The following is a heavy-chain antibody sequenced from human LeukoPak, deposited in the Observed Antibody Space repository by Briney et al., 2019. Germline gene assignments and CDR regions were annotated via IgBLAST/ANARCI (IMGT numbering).Heavy chain of an antibody. CDR2: IYSNGIT. V-gene: IGHV4-4*08. J-gene: IGHJ2*01. CDR3: ARRAYYDTSGYYPASGYFDL. CDR1: GGSIFSYY. D-gene: IGHD3-22*01. Sequence: SETLSLTCTASGGSIFSYYFSWIRQPPGKGLEWIGYIYSNGITNYNPSLRSRGTISIATSKNQFSLRLRSVTAADTAIYYCARRAYYDTSGYYPASGYFDLWGRGTLVTVSS.